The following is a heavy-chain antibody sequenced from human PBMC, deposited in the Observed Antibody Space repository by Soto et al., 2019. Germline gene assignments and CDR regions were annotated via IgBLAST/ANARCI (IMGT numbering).Heavy chain of an antibody. Sequence: SETLSLTCRVSGGSMSGYYWSWIRQAPGKGLEWIGYVYYTGSTNYNPSLQSRVTISVDTSNKQFSLSPRLVTAADTAVYYCARDQQHSTLGIVATRKGYYYYYGMDVWGQGTTVTVSS. V-gene: IGHV4-59*12. CDR3: ARDQQHSTLGIVATRKGYYYYYGMDV. CDR1: GGSMSGYY. J-gene: IGHJ6*02. CDR2: VYYTGST. D-gene: IGHD5-12*01.